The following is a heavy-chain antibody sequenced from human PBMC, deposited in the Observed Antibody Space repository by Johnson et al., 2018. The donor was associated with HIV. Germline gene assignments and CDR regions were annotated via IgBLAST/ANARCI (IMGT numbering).Heavy chain of an antibody. V-gene: IGHV3-20*04. Sequence: VLLVESGGGVVRPGGSLRLSCAASGFTFDDYGMSWVRQAPGKGLEWVSGISWHSGGIGYEDSVKGRFTISRDNAKNFLYLQMNSLRAEDTALYYCARDISGWYPGAFDIWGQGTMVTVSS. D-gene: IGHD6-19*01. CDR1: GFTFDDYG. CDR3: ARDISGWYPGAFDI. J-gene: IGHJ3*02. CDR2: ISWHSGGI.